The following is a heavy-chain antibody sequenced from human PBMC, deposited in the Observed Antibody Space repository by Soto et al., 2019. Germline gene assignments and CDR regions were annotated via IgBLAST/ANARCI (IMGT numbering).Heavy chain of an antibody. V-gene: IGHV5-10-1*01. J-gene: IGHJ3*01. Sequence: GVPMKVSCKAAGYKFTTFGLNWMVQKPGKGLEWLGRIDPTDSFTNYSPPFEGHVTISVDRSISTAYLQWNSLQASDTAIYYCARPASGGSRDAFDVWGQGTTVTVSS. CDR1: GYKFTTFG. CDR2: IDPTDSFT. D-gene: IGHD2-15*01. CDR3: ARPASGGSRDAFDV.